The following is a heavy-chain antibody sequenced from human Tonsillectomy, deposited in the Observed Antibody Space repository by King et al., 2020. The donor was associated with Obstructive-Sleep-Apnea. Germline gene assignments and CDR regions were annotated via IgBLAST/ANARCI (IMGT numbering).Heavy chain of an antibody. D-gene: IGHD2-2*01. CDR3: AKYILLGSSSGLGYSYYGMDV. CDR1: GFTFDDYA. V-gene: IGHV3-9*01. J-gene: IGHJ6*02. CDR2: ISGNSGSI. Sequence: VQLVESGGGLVQPGRSLRLSCAASGFTFDDYAMHWVRQAPGKGLEWVSGISGNSGSIGYADSVKGRFTISRDNAKNSLYLQMNSLRAEDTALYYCAKYILLGSSSGLGYSYYGMDVWGQGTTVTVSS.